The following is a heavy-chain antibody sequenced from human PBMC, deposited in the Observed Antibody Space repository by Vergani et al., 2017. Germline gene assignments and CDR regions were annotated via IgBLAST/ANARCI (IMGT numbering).Heavy chain of an antibody. Sequence: EVQLVQSGAEVKKPGESLKISCKGSGYSFTSYWIGWLRQMPGKGLEWMGIIYPGDSDTRYSPSFQGQVTISSDKSISTAYLQWSSLKASDTAMYYCARVPATATYYYYGMDVWGQGTTVTVSS. D-gene: IGHD2-2*01. CDR3: ARVPATATYYYYGMDV. J-gene: IGHJ6*02. CDR1: GYSFTSYW. CDR2: IYPGDSDT. V-gene: IGHV5-51*01.